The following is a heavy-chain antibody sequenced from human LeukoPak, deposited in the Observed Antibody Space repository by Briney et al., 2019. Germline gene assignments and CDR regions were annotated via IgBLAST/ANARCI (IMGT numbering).Heavy chain of an antibody. J-gene: IGHJ4*02. CDR2: IYSGGNT. CDR1: GFTVSSNY. Sequence: GGSLRLSCAASGFTVSSNYMSWVRQAPGKGLEWVSVIYSGGNTYYADSVKGRFTISRDNSKNTLYLQMNSLRVEDTAVYYCTSIRLTAAGPTLDYWGQGTLVTVSS. D-gene: IGHD6-13*01. V-gene: IGHV3-53*01. CDR3: TSIRLTAAGPTLDY.